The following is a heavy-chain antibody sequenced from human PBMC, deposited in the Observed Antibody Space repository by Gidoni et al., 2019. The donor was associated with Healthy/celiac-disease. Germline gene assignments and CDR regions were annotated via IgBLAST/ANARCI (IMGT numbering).Heavy chain of an antibody. D-gene: IGHD5-12*01. J-gene: IGHJ4*02. CDR3: ARAERMATIEYFDY. CDR1: GFPFSSYS. V-gene: IGHV3-21*01. CDR2: ISSSSSYI. Sequence: EVQLVESGGGLVKPGGSLRLSCAASGFPFSSYSMNWVRQAPGKGLEWVSSISSSSSYIYYADSVKGRFTISRDNAKNSLYLQMNSLRAEDTAVYYCARAERMATIEYFDYWGQGTLVTVSS.